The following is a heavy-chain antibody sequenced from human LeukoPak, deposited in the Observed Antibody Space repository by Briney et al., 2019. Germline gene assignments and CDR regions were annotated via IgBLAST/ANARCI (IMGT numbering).Heavy chain of an antibody. Sequence: ETLSLTCTVSGGSISSYYWSWVRQAPGKGLEWVSIIYSDGDTYYADSVKGRFTISRDNSKNTLFLQMNSLRAEDTAVYYCARGREGYFFDCWGQGTLVTVSS. CDR3: ARGREGYFFDC. CDR2: IYSDGDT. J-gene: IGHJ4*02. D-gene: IGHD1-26*01. V-gene: IGHV3-53*01. CDR1: GGSISSYY.